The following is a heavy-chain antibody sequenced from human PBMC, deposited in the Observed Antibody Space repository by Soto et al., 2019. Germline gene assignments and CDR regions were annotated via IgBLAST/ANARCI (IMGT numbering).Heavy chain of an antibody. CDR1: GFTFSSYG. Sequence: LRLSCAASGFTFSSYGMHWVRQAPGKGLEWVAVISYDGSNKYYADSVKGRFTISRDNSKNTLYLQMNSLRAEDTAVYYCAKDVSIPWAYSGSYYGDLYGYWGQGTLVTVSS. V-gene: IGHV3-30*18. J-gene: IGHJ4*02. CDR3: AKDVSIPWAYSGSYYGDLYGY. CDR2: ISYDGSNK. D-gene: IGHD1-26*01.